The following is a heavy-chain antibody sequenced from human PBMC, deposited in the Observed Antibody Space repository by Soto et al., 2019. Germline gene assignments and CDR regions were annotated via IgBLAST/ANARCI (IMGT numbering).Heavy chain of an antibody. D-gene: IGHD5-18*01. J-gene: IGHJ6*02. Sequence: SVKVSCKASGGTFSSYAISWVRQAPGQGLEWMGGIIPIFGTANYAQKFQGRVTITADESTSTAYMELSSLRSEDTAVYYCARDRVGYTAMGKGYYYYGMDVWGQGTTVTVSS. V-gene: IGHV1-69*13. CDR2: IIPIFGTA. CDR3: ARDRVGYTAMGKGYYYYGMDV. CDR1: GGTFSSYA.